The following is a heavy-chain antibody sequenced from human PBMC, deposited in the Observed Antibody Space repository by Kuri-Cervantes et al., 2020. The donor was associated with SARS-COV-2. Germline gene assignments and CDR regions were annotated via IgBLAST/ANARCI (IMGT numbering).Heavy chain of an antibody. CDR2: IKEDGGIK. Sequence: GESLKISCAASGFTFNSYFMSWLRQAPGKGLEWVANIKEDGGIKYYVDSVKGRFTISRDNAEKSVYLQMNSLRAEDTAVYYCARVMKDYDFWSGYSEYQNWFDPWGQGTLVTVSS. V-gene: IGHV3-7*01. CDR3: ARVMKDYDFWSGYSEYQNWFDP. CDR1: GFTFNSYF. D-gene: IGHD3-3*01. J-gene: IGHJ5*02.